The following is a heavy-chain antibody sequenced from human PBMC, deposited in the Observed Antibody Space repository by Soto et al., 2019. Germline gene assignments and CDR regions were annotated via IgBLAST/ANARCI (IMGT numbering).Heavy chain of an antibody. CDR3: ARVGYCSGGSCYPYYYYGMDV. V-gene: IGHV1-18*01. Sequence: ASVKVSCKASGYTFTSYGISWVRQAPGQGLEWMGWISAYNGNTNYAQKLQGRVTMTTDTSTSTAYMELRSLRSDDTAVYYCARVGYCSGGSCYPYYYYGMDVWGQGTTVTVSS. D-gene: IGHD2-15*01. CDR1: GYTFTSYG. J-gene: IGHJ6*02. CDR2: ISAYNGNT.